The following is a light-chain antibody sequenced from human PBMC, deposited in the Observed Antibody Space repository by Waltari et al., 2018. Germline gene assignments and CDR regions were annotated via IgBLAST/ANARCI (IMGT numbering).Light chain of an antibody. V-gene: IGKV1-5*03. CDR2: KAS. CDR3: QHYDGSSWT. Sequence: DIQMTQSPSSLPASIGDRVTITCRASQNIISWVAWYQRKPGEAPKLLMYKASILETGVPSRFRGSGFGTQFSLTIDSLQPDDFGVYYCQHYDGSSWTFGPGTRVEVK. J-gene: IGKJ1*01. CDR1: QNIISW.